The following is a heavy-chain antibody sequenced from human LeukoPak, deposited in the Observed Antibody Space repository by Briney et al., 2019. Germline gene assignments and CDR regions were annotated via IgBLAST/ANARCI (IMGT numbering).Heavy chain of an antibody. CDR1: GGSISSGGYY. D-gene: IGHD3-10*01. CDR3: ARDSIPRGPMKPYYYYGMDV. J-gene: IGHJ6*02. CDR2: IYYSGST. Sequence: PSQTLSLTCTVSGGSISSGGYYWSWIRQHPGKGLEWIGYIYYSGSTYYNPSLKSRVTISVDTSKNQFSLKLSSVIAADTAVYYCARDSIPRGPMKPYYYYGMDVWGQGTTVTVSS. V-gene: IGHV4-31*03.